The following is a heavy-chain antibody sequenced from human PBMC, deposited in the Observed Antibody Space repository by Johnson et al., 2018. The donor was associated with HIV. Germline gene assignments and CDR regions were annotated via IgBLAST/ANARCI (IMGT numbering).Heavy chain of an antibody. V-gene: IGHV3-30*14. CDR2: ISYDGSNK. Sequence: QVQLVESGGGLVKPGESLRLSCAAAGFSFSAYAMHWVRQAPGKGLEWVAVISYDGSNKYYADSVKGRFTISRDNSKNTLYLQMNSLRAEDTAVYYCARFRSSNWFDAFDIWGQGTMVTVSS. CDR3: ARFRSSNWFDAFDI. CDR1: GFSFSAYA. J-gene: IGHJ3*02. D-gene: IGHD6-13*01.